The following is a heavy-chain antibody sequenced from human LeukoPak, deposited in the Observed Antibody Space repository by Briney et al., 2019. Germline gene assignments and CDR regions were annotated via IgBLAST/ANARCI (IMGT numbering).Heavy chain of an antibody. Sequence: GASVKVSCKASGYTFTGYYMHWVRQAPGQGLEWMGWINPNSGGTNYAQKFQGRVTMTRDTSISTAYMELSRLRSDDTAVYYCASQSHSDYIRPYAFDIWGQGTMVTVSS. D-gene: IGHD4-11*01. CDR3: ASQSHSDYIRPYAFDI. V-gene: IGHV1-2*02. J-gene: IGHJ3*02. CDR1: GYTFTGYY. CDR2: INPNSGGT.